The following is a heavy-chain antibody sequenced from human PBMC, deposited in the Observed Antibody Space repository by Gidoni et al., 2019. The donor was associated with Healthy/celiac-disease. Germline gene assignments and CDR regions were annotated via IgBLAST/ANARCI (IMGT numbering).Heavy chain of an antibody. J-gene: IGHJ3*02. Sequence: DSVKGRFTISRDNAKNSLYLQMNSLRAEDTAVYYCARGSPSDAFDIWGQGTMVTVSS. V-gene: IGHV3-48*03. CDR3: ARGSPSDAFDI.